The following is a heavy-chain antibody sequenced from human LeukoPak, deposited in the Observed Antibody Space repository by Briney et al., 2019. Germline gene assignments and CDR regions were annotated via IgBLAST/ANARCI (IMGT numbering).Heavy chain of an antibody. CDR3: ARANGGGLDY. J-gene: IGHJ4*02. D-gene: IGHD3-10*01. CDR1: GYTFSTYY. V-gene: IGHV1-46*01. Sequence: ASVKVSCKTSGYTFSTYYMHWVRQAPGQGLEWLGIIHPTDGSPSYTQKIQGRVTMTRDTATGTVYLELSSLRSEDTAVYWCARANGGGLDYWGQGTLITVSS. CDR2: IHPTDGSP.